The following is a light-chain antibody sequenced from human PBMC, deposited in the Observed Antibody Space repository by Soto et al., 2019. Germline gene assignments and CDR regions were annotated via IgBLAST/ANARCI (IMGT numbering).Light chain of an antibody. J-gene: IGKJ2*03. V-gene: IGKV3-15*01. CDR2: GAS. CDR1: QDVSTN. Sequence: ETVMTQSPDTLSVSPGESATLSCRASQDVSTNLAWFQQKPGQTPRLVLYGASKRATGIPARFSGSGSGRHFTLTISSLQSEDFGVYYCQHYNNWPPYSFGQGTKVDI. CDR3: QHYNNWPPYS.